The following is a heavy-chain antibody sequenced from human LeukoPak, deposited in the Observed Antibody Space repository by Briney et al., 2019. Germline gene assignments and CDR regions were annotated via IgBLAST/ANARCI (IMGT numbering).Heavy chain of an antibody. Sequence: SETLSLTCTVSGGSISSYYWSWIRQPPGKGLEWIGYIYYSGSTNYKSSLKSRVTISVDTSKNQFSLKLSSVTAADTAVYYCARTTEGGYSYGYFYYHMDVWGKGTTVTISS. CDR2: IYYSGST. D-gene: IGHD5-18*01. CDR1: GGSISSYY. CDR3: ARTTEGGYSYGYFYYHMDV. J-gene: IGHJ6*03. V-gene: IGHV4-59*01.